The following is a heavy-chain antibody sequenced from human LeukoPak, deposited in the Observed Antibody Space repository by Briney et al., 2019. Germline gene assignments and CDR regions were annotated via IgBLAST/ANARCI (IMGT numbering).Heavy chain of an antibody. Sequence: SVKVSCTASGGTFSSYAISWVRQAPGQGLEWMGGIIPIFGTANYAQKFQGRVTITADESTSTAYMELSSLRSEDTAVYYCARGPIAVAGSFDYWGQGTLVTVSS. CDR3: ARGPIAVAGSFDY. CDR1: GGTFSSYA. V-gene: IGHV1-69*13. CDR2: IIPIFGTA. D-gene: IGHD6-19*01. J-gene: IGHJ4*02.